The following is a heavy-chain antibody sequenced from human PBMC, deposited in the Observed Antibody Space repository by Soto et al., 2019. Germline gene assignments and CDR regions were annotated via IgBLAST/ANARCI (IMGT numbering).Heavy chain of an antibody. Sequence: SETLSLTCTVSGGSISSYYWSWIRQPPGKGLEWIGYIYYSGSTNYNPSLKSRVTISVDTSKNQFSLKLSSVTAADTAVYYWARDGVTTEFVDYHDAFDIWGQGTMVTVSS. D-gene: IGHD4-17*01. J-gene: IGHJ3*02. CDR3: ARDGVTTEFVDYHDAFDI. CDR1: GGSISSYY. CDR2: IYYSGST. V-gene: IGHV4-59*01.